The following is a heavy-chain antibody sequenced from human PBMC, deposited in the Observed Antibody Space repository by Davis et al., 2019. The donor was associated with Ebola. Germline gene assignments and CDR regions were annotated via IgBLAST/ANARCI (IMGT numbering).Heavy chain of an antibody. Sequence: GESLKISCAASGFTFSSYWMSRVRQAPGKGLEWVSVIYSGGSTYYADSVKGRFTISRDNSKNTLYLQMNSLRAEDTAVYYCARGGISSGRDYWGQGTLVTVSS. CDR2: IYSGGST. V-gene: IGHV3-53*01. CDR1: GFTFSSYW. D-gene: IGHD6-19*01. J-gene: IGHJ4*02. CDR3: ARGGISSGRDY.